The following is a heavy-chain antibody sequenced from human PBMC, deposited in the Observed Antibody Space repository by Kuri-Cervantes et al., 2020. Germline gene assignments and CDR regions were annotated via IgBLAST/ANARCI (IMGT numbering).Heavy chain of an antibody. J-gene: IGHJ6*02. Sequence: ASVKVSCKASGDTVSVYYIHWVRQAPGQGLEWMGWINTNTGNPTYAQGFTGRFVFSLDTSVSTAYLQISSLKAEDTAVYYCARMIVGASRRYYYYGMDVWGQGTTVTVSS. CDR1: GDTVSVYY. D-gene: IGHD1-26*01. CDR2: INTNTGNP. V-gene: IGHV7-4-1*02. CDR3: ARMIVGASRRYYYYGMDV.